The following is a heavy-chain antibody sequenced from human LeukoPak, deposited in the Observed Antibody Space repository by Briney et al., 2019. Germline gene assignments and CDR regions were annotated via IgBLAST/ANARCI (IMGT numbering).Heavy chain of an antibody. CDR3: AKDPNSGSFPAFYFDF. J-gene: IGHJ4*02. CDR1: GFTFSSYA. CDR2: IWYGGSNE. Sequence: GGSLRLSCAASGFTFSSYAMHWVRQAPGKGLEWVAVIWYGGSNEYYADSVKGRFTISRDNSKNTLYLQMNSLRAEDTAVYYCAKDPNSGSFPAFYFDFWGQGTLVTVSS. D-gene: IGHD1-26*01. V-gene: IGHV3-30*02.